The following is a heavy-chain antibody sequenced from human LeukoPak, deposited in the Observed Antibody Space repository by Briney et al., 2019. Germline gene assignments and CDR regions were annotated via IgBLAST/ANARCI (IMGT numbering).Heavy chain of an antibody. V-gene: IGHV3-30*18. J-gene: IGHJ6*02. D-gene: IGHD5-12*01. CDR2: ISYDGSNK. CDR3: AKTSRSGYDFYYYGMDV. CDR1: GFTFSSYG. Sequence: GRSLRLSCAASGFTFSSYGMHWVRQAPGKGLEWVAVISYDGSNKYYADSVKGRFTISRDNSKNTLYLQMNSLRAEDTAVYYCAKTSRSGYDFYYYGMDVWGQGTTVTVSS.